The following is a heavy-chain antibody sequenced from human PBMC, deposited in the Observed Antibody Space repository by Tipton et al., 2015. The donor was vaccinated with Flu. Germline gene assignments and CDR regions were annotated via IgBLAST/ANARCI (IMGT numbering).Heavy chain of an antibody. CDR1: GYSIRSDYY. D-gene: IGHD1-26*01. CDR2: IFHSGNM. CDR3: ARDPTVGAVRGYFDY. J-gene: IGHJ4*02. Sequence: TLSLTCAVSGYSIRSDYYWGWIRQPPGKGLEWIGNIFHSGNMYHNPSLKSRVTFSVDTSKNQFSLKLSSVTAADTAVYYCARDPTVGAVRGYFDYWGQGTLVTVSS. V-gene: IGHV4-38-2*02.